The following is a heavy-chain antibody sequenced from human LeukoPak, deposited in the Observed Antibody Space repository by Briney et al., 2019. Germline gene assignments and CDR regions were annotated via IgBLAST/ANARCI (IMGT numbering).Heavy chain of an antibody. CDR1: GGTFSSYA. D-gene: IGHD4-23*01. J-gene: IGHJ4*02. Sequence: SVKVSCKASGGTFSSYAISWVRQDPGQGLEWMGRIIPILGIANYAQKFQGRVTITADKSTSTAYMELSSLRSDDTAVYYCARESTTVVIGGVIDYWGQGTLVTVSS. V-gene: IGHV1-69*04. CDR2: IIPILGIA. CDR3: ARESTTVVIGGVIDY.